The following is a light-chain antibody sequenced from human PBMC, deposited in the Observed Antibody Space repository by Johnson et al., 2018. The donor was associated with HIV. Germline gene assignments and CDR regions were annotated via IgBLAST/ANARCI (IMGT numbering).Light chain of an antibody. J-gene: IGLJ1*01. CDR1: SSNIGSSA. V-gene: IGLV1-44*01. Sequence: QPLLTQPPSASGTPGQRVTISCSGGSSNIGSSAVNWYQKLPGTDPKLLIYRNNQRPSGVPDRFSGSKSGTSASLAISGLQAADEADYYCAAWDDSLNGHYVFGTGTKVTVL. CDR3: AAWDDSLNGHYV. CDR2: RNN.